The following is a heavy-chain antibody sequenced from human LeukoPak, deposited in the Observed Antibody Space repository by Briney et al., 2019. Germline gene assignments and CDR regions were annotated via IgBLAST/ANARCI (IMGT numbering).Heavy chain of an antibody. CDR3: ARNRLLGAFDI. J-gene: IGHJ3*02. V-gene: IGHV3-48*04. D-gene: IGHD3-10*01. CDR1: GFTFSSYS. Sequence: GGSLRLSCAASGFTFSSYSMNWVRQAPGKGLEWVSYISSSGSSIYYADSVKGRFTISRDNAKNSLYLQMNSLRAEDTAVYYCARNRLLGAFDIWGQGTMVTVSS. CDR2: ISSSGSSI.